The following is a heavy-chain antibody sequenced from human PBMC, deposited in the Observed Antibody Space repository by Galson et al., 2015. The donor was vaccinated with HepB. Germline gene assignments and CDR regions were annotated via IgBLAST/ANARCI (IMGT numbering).Heavy chain of an antibody. D-gene: IGHD3-10*01. J-gene: IGHJ4*02. CDR1: GGSISSSSYY. V-gene: IGHV4-39*01. CDR3: ARQLPGFGELFNYFDY. CDR2: IYYSGST. Sequence: ETLSLTCTVSGGSISSSSYYWGWIRQPPGKGLEWIGSIYYSGSTYYNPSLKSRVTISVDTSKNQFSLKLSSVTAADTAVYYCARQLPGFGELFNYFDYWGQGTLVTVSS.